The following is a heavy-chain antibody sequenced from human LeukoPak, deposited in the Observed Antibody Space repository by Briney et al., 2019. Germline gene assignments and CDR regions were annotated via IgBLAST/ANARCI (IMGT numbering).Heavy chain of an antibody. Sequence: GGSLRLSCAASGFTFSSYSMNWVRQAPGKGLEWVSSISSSSYIYYADSVKGRFTISRDNAKNSLYLQMNSLRAEDTAVYYCARDLLVRGVMTFDYWGQGTLVTVSS. J-gene: IGHJ4*02. V-gene: IGHV3-21*01. CDR1: GFTFSSYS. CDR3: ARDLLVRGVMTFDY. D-gene: IGHD3-10*01. CDR2: ISSSSYI.